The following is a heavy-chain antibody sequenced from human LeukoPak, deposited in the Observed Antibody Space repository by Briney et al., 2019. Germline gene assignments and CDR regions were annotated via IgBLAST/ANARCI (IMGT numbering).Heavy chain of an antibody. J-gene: IGHJ6*03. D-gene: IGHD3-3*01. Sequence: GGSLRLSCAASGFTFSSYSMNWVRQAPGKGLEWVSSISSSSSYIYYADSVKGRFTISRDNAKNSLYLQMNSLRAEDTAVYYCARGDYDFWSGYSYYYYYMDVWGKGATVTVSS. CDR1: GFTFSSYS. V-gene: IGHV3-21*01. CDR2: ISSSSSYI. CDR3: ARGDYDFWSGYSYYYYYMDV.